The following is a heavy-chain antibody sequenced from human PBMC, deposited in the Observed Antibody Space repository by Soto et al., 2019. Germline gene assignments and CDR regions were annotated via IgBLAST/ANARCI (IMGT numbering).Heavy chain of an antibody. D-gene: IGHD3-3*01. CDR3: TTERSPYYDFWSGYYWKEYYGMDV. CDR2: IKSKTDGGTT. CDR1: GFTFSNAW. V-gene: IGHV3-15*07. Sequence: PGGSLRLSCAASGFTFSNAWMNWVRQAPGKGLEWVGRIKSKTDGGTTDYAAPVKGRFTISRDDSKNTLYLQMNSLKTEDTAVYYCTTERSPYYDFWSGYYWKEYYGMDVWGKGTTVTVSS. J-gene: IGHJ6*04.